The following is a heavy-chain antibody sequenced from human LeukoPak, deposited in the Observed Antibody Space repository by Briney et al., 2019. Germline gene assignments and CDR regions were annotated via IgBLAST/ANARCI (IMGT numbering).Heavy chain of an antibody. Sequence: ESGGSLRLSCAGSGFTFSNSWMSWVRQAPGKGLEWVGRIKSRADGGTTDYAAPVRVSFTISRDDSQNTLWLQMNSLKTEDTAVYYCTEDHSYYDIFYWGQGALVTVSS. CDR3: TEDHSYYDIFY. D-gene: IGHD3-9*01. CDR1: GFTFSNSW. CDR2: IKSRADGGTT. V-gene: IGHV3-15*01. J-gene: IGHJ4*02.